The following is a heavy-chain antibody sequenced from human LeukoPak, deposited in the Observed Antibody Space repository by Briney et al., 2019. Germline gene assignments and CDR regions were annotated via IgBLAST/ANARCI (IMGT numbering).Heavy chain of an antibody. CDR2: ISYDGSNK. CDR3: AKLVDTAMEGDAFDI. CDR1: GFTFSSYA. Sequence: GGSLRLSCAASGFTFSSYAMHWVRQAPGKGLEWVAVISYDGSNKYYADSVKGRFTISRDNSKNTLYLQMNSLRAEDTAVYYCAKLVDTAMEGDAFDIWGQGTMVTVSS. J-gene: IGHJ3*02. V-gene: IGHV3-30-3*02. D-gene: IGHD5-18*01.